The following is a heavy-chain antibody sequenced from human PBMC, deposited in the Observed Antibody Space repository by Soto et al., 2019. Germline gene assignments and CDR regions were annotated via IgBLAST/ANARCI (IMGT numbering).Heavy chain of an antibody. D-gene: IGHD6-6*01. V-gene: IGHV4-59*01. J-gene: IGHJ3*01. CDR2: IYYSGST. Sequence: NPSETLSLTCTVGPGSISSYYWSWIRQPPGKGLEWIGYIYYSGSTNYNPSLKSRVTISVDTSKNQFSLRLSSVTASDTAGYYCGRGSRLAARGRFDVWGQATLVTV. CDR3: GRGSRLAARGRFDV. CDR1: PGSISSYY.